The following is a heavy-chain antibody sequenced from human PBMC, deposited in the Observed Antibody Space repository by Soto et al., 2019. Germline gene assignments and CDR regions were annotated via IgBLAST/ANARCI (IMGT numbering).Heavy chain of an antibody. CDR3: GTSRVLMVYVIGGGYFDY. V-gene: IGHV1-69*06. J-gene: IGHJ4*02. CDR1: GGTFSSYA. D-gene: IGHD2-8*01. CDR2: IIPIFGTA. Sequence: QVQLVQSGAEVKKPGSSVKVSCKASGGTFSSYAISWVRQAPGQGLEWMGGIIPIFGTANYAQKFQGRVTITADKSTSPAYMEMSSLRSEGTAVYYCGTSRVLMVYVIGGGYFDYWGQGTLVTVSS.